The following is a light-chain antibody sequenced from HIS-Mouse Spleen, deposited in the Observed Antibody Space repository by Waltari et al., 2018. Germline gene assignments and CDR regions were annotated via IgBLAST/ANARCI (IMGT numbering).Light chain of an antibody. J-gene: IGLJ2*01. CDR1: NIGRKS. V-gene: IGLV3-21*02. Sequence: SYVLTQPPSVSVAPGQTARITCGGNNIGRKSVHWYQQKPGQAPVLVVYDDSDRPSGIPERCSGSTSGNTATLTISRVEAGEEADYYCQVWDSSSDHVVFGGGTKLTVL. CDR3: QVWDSSSDHVV. CDR2: DDS.